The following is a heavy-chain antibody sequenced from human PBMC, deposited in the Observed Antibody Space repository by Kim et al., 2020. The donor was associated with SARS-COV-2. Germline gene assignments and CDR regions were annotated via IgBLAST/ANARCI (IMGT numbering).Heavy chain of an antibody. CDR2: FYSRGRT. D-gene: IGHD3-22*01. Sequence: SETLSLTCSVSGGSIGSGYYYWSWIRQPAGKGLEWIGRFYSRGRTDYNPSVKSRVSISATTTKTQISLKLSSVTAADASVYYCTRDCCDSSPHYESAYWGQGSLVTVSS. CDR1: GGSIGSGYYY. V-gene: IGHV4-61*02. CDR3: TRDCCDSSPHYESAY. J-gene: IGHJ4*02.